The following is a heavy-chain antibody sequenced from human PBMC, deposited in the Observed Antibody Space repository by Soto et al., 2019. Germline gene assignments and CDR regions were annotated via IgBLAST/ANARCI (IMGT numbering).Heavy chain of an antibody. CDR3: ARGGDSSGYYYTYYFDY. V-gene: IGHV4-30-2*01. D-gene: IGHD3-22*01. Sequence: QLQLQESGSGLVKPSQTLSLTCAVSGGSISSGGYSWSWIRQPPGKGLEWIGYIYHSGSTYYNPSLKCRVTISVDRSKNQFSLKLSSVTAADTAVYYCARGGDSSGYYYTYYFDYWGQGTLVTVSS. J-gene: IGHJ4*02. CDR2: IYHSGST. CDR1: GGSISSGGYS.